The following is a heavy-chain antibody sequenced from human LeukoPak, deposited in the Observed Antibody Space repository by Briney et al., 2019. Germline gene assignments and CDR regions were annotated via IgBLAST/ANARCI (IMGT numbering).Heavy chain of an antibody. J-gene: IGHJ6*03. CDR2: IYTSGST. CDR3: ARDHHCSSTSCPTDYYYYYMDV. Sequence: SETLSLTCTVSGCSISSYYWSRIRQPAGKGLEWIGRIYTSGSTNYNPSLKSRVTMSVDTSKNQFSLKLSSGTAADTAVYYCARDHHCSSTSCPTDYYYYYMDVWGKGTTVTVSS. CDR1: GCSISSYY. V-gene: IGHV4-4*07. D-gene: IGHD2-2*01.